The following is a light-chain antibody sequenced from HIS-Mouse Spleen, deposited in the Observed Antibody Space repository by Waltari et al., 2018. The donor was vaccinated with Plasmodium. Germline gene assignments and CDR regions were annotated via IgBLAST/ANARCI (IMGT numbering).Light chain of an antibody. J-gene: IGKJ4*01. CDR3: QQYNSYCT. V-gene: IGKV1-5*03. Sequence: DIQLTQSPSTLSASVGDRVTITCRASQSINRRLAWYQQKPGKAPKLLNYKASSLESGVPSRFSGSGSGTEFTLTISSLQPDDFATYYCQQYNSYCTFGGGTKVEIK. CDR2: KAS. CDR1: QSINRR.